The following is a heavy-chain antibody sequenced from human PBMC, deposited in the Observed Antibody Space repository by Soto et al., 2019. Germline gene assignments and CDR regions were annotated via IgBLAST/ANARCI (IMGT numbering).Heavy chain of an antibody. CDR2: IYYSGST. CDR1: GGSISSGGYY. V-gene: IGHV4-31*03. J-gene: IGHJ5*02. D-gene: IGHD5-12*01. Sequence: QVQLQESGPGLVKPSQTLSLTCTVSGGSISSGGYYWSWIRQHPGRGLEWIGYIYYSGSTYYTPSLKSRVTISVDTSKKQFSLKLSSVTAADTAVYYCARVPLRFNWFDPWGQGTLVTVSS. CDR3: ARVPLRFNWFDP.